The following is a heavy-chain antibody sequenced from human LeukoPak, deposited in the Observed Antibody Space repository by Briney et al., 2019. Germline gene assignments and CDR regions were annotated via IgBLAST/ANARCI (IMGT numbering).Heavy chain of an antibody. Sequence: GGSLRLSCAASGFTFSSYGMSWVRQAPGKGLEGVSAISGSGGSTYYADSVKGRFTISRDNSKNTLYLQMNSLRAEDTAVYYCAKGTWRDCSSTSCYFDYWGQGTLVTVSS. V-gene: IGHV3-23*01. CDR1: GFTFSSYG. D-gene: IGHD2-2*01. J-gene: IGHJ4*02. CDR2: ISGSGGST. CDR3: AKGTWRDCSSTSCYFDY.